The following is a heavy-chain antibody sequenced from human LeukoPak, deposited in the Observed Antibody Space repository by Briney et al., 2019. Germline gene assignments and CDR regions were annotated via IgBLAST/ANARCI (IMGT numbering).Heavy chain of an antibody. D-gene: IGHD2-2*01. Sequence: ASVKVSCKASGYTFTGYYMHWVRQAPGQGLEWMGWINPNSGGTNYAQKFQSRVTMTRDTSITTAYMELSRLRSDDTAVYYCARRGVYCSSTSCFGYYYYYYGMDVWGQGTTVTVSS. V-gene: IGHV1-2*02. CDR3: ARRGVYCSSTSCFGYYYYYYGMDV. CDR2: INPNSGGT. J-gene: IGHJ6*02. CDR1: GYTFTGYY.